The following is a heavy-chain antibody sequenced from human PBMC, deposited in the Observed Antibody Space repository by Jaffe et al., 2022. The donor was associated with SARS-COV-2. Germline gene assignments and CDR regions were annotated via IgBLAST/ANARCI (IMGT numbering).Heavy chain of an antibody. CDR3: TRYHSPGGAVAAAMLH. Sequence: EVQLVESGGGLVEPGRSLRLSCTVSGVTLGDYGMSWFRQAPGKGLEWVAFIRSKDYGGTTEYAASVKGRFIISRDNSKNTAYLQMDRLKTEDTAVYYCTRYHSPGGAVAAAMLHWGQGTLVTVSS. D-gene: IGHD2-2*01. V-gene: IGHV3-49*03. J-gene: IGHJ4*02. CDR1: GVTLGDYG. CDR2: IRSKDYGGTT.